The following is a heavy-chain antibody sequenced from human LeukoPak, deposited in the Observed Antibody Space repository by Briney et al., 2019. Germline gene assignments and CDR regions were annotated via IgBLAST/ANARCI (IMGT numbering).Heavy chain of an antibody. V-gene: IGHV4-59*12. CDR2: IYYSGST. D-gene: IGHD3-22*01. Sequence: KPSETLSLTCTVSGGSISSYYWSWIRQPPGKGLEWIGYIYYSGSTNYNPSLKSRVTISVDTSKNQFSLKLSSVTTADTAVYYCARGFPYYYDSSGSFWSQGTLVTVSS. J-gene: IGHJ4*02. CDR1: GGSISSYY. CDR3: ARGFPYYYDSSGSF.